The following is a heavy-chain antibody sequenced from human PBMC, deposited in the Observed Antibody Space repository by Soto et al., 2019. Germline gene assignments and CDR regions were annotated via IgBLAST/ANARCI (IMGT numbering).Heavy chain of an antibody. Sequence: QVQLVESGGGVVQPGRSLRLSCAASGFTFSSYGMHWVRQAPGKGLEWVAVIWYDGSNKYYADSVKGRFTISRDNSKNTLSLQMNSLRAEDTAVYYCARDADTAMVYPYYFDYWGQGTLVTVSS. CDR3: ARDADTAMVYPYYFDY. CDR1: GFTFSSYG. J-gene: IGHJ4*02. D-gene: IGHD5-18*01. CDR2: IWYDGSNK. V-gene: IGHV3-33*01.